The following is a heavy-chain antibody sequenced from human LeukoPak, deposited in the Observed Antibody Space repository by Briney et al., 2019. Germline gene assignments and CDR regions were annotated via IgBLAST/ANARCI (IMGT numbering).Heavy chain of an antibody. D-gene: IGHD5-24*01. CDR1: GGSISSSSYY. J-gene: IGHJ4*02. CDR2: IYHSGST. CDR3: ARAEMATIKFDY. V-gene: IGHV4-39*07. Sequence: SETLSLTCTVSGGSISSSSYYWGWIRQPPGKGLEWIGSIYHSGSTYYNPSLKSRVTISVDTSKNQFSLKLSSVTAADTAVYYCARAEMATIKFDYWGQGTLVTVSS.